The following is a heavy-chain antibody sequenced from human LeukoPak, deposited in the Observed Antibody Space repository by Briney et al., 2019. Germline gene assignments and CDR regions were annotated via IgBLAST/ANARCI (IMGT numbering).Heavy chain of an antibody. CDR1: GYTFTSYY. Sequence: ASVKVSCKASGYTFTSYYMHWVRQAPGQGLEGMGIINPSGGSTSYAQKFQGRVTMTRDMSTSTVYMELSSLRSEDTAVYYCARVAYDYVWGSYRSPFYYFDYWGQGTLVPVSS. CDR3: ARVAYDYVWGSYRSPFYYFDY. CDR2: INPSGGST. J-gene: IGHJ4*02. V-gene: IGHV1-46*01. D-gene: IGHD3-16*02.